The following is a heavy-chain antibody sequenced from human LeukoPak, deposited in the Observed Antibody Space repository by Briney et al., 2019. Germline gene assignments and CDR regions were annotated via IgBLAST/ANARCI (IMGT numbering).Heavy chain of an antibody. CDR1: GFTFSNNW. V-gene: IGHV3-7*04. CDR3: AKDNPLPR. CDR2: IKQDGTKT. D-gene: IGHD1-14*01. J-gene: IGHJ4*02. Sequence: PGGSLRLSCEASGFTFSNNWMTWVRQAPGKGLEWVANIKQDGTKTYYVDSVKGRFTISRDNAKNSVYLQMNSLRAEDTAVYFCAKDNPLPRWGQGTLVSVS.